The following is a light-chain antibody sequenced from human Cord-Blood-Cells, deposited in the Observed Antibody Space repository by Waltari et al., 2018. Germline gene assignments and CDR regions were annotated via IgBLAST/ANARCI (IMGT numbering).Light chain of an antibody. Sequence: IQMTQSPSSLSASVGDRVPITCQASQDISNYLNWYQQKPGKAPKLLIYDASNLETGVPSRFSGSGSGTDFTFTISSLQPEDIATYYCQQYDNLFTFGPGTKVDIK. V-gene: IGKV1-33*01. CDR2: DAS. CDR3: QQYDNLFT. J-gene: IGKJ3*01. CDR1: QDISNY.